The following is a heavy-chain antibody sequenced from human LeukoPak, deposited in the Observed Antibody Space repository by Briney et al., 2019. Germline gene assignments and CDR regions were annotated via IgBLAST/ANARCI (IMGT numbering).Heavy chain of an antibody. J-gene: IGHJ3*02. CDR1: GGSFSGYY. D-gene: IGHD5-18*01. CDR3: AREEGYSYGADAFDI. CDR2: MFYSGSI. V-gene: IGHV4-34*11. Sequence: SETLSLTCAVYGGSFSGYYWSWIRQPPGKGLGWIGSMFYSGSIYYNPSLKSRVTISVDTSKNQFSLKLSSVTAADAAVYYCAREEGYSYGADAFDIWGQGTMVTVSS.